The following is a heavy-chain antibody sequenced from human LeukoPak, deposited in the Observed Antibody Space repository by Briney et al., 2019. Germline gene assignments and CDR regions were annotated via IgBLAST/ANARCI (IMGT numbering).Heavy chain of an antibody. D-gene: IGHD3-22*01. CDR1: GFTFDDYA. V-gene: IGHV3-43D*03. Sequence: QPGGSLRLSCAASGFTFDDYAMHWVRQAPGKGLEWVSLISWDGGSTYYADSVKGRFTISRDNSKNSLYLQMNSLRAEDTALYYCAKVSYYDSSGYSGKIDYWGQGTLVTVSS. CDR2: ISWDGGST. CDR3: AKVSYYDSSGYSGKIDY. J-gene: IGHJ4*02.